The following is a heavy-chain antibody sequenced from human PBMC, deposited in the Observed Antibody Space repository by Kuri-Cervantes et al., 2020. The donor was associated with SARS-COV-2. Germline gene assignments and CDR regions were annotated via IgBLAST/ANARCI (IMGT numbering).Heavy chain of an antibody. Sequence: GESLKISCVASGFTFSSNSMNWVRQAPGKGLEWVSVIYSGGSTYYADSVQGRFTISRDNSKNTLYLQMNSLRVEDTAVYYCAREDRYGGNLNWFDPWGQGTLVTVSS. CDR2: IYSGGST. D-gene: IGHD1-26*01. J-gene: IGHJ5*02. CDR1: GFTFSSNS. V-gene: IGHV3-53*01. CDR3: AREDRYGGNLNWFDP.